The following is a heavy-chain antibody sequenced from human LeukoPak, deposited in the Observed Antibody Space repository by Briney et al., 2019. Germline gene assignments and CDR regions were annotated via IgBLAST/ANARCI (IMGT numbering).Heavy chain of an antibody. J-gene: IGHJ5*02. D-gene: IGHD6-13*01. CDR1: GGSFSGYY. V-gene: IGHV4-34*01. CDR2: INHSGST. Sequence: SETLSLTCAVYGGSFSGYYWSWIRQPPGKGLEWIGEINHSGSTNYNPSLKSRVTISVDTSKNQFSLKLSSVTAADTAVYYCVRGCLPSSSWYRGLNWFVPWGQGTLVTVSS. CDR3: VRGCLPSSSWYRGLNWFVP.